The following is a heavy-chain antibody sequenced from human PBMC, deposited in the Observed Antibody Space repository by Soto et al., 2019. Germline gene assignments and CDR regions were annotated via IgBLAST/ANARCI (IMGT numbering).Heavy chain of an antibody. CDR2: ISYDGSNK. D-gene: IGHD5-12*01. CDR1: GFTFSSYG. V-gene: IGHV3-30*03. CDR3: EGVESGYDWGDYYYGMDV. J-gene: IGHJ6*02. Sequence: QVQLVESGGGVVQPGRSLRLSCAASGFTFSSYGMHWVRQAPGKGLEWVAVISYDGSNKYYADSVKGRFTISRDNSKNTLYLQMNSLRAEDTAVYYCEGVESGYDWGDYYYGMDVWGQGTTVTVSS.